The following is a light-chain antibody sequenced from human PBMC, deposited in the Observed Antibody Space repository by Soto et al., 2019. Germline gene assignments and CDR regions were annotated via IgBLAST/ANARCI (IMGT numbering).Light chain of an antibody. CDR3: CSYAGSYTHVV. V-gene: IGLV2-11*01. CDR1: SSDVGGYNY. CDR2: DVS. J-gene: IGLJ2*01. Sequence: QSALTQPRSVSGSPGQSVTISCTGTSSDVGGYNYVSWHQQHPGKAPKLMIYDVSTRPSGVPDRFSGSKSGNTASLTISGLQAEDEADYYCCSYAGSYTHVVFGGGTKVTVL.